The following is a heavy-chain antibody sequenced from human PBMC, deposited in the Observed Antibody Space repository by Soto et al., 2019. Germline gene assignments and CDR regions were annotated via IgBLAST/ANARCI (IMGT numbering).Heavy chain of an antibody. J-gene: IGHJ4*02. CDR2: INHSGST. D-gene: IGHD1-1*01. CDR1: GYSISSGYY. Sequence: SETLSLTCAVSGYSISSGYYWGWIRQPPGKGLEWIGSINHSGSTYYNPPLKSRVTISVDTSKNQFSLKLSSVTAADTAVYYCARVTGTSVFDYWGQGTLVTVSS. CDR3: ARVTGTSVFDY. V-gene: IGHV4-38-2*01.